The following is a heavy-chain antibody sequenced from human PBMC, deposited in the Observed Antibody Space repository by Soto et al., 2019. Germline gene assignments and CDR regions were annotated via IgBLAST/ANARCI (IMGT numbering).Heavy chain of an antibody. J-gene: IGHJ6*02. CDR1: GFTFSSYE. Sequence: EVQLVESGGGSVQPGGSLRLSCAASGFTFSSYEMNWVRQAAGKGLEWVSYISSGGTITYNADSVKGRFTISRDNAKNSLYLQMNSLRAEDTAVYYCARVLIPQRYYYYGMDVWGQGTTVTVSS. D-gene: IGHD1-1*01. V-gene: IGHV3-48*03. CDR3: ARVLIPQRYYYYGMDV. CDR2: ISSGGTIT.